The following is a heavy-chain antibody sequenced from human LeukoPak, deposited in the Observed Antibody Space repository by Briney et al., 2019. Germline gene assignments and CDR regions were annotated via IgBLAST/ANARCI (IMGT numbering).Heavy chain of an antibody. CDR3: ARGRGRRGWLQFSLSYPDY. J-gene: IGHJ4*02. D-gene: IGHD5-24*01. CDR2: INHSGST. Sequence: SETLSLTCAVYGGSFSGYYWSWLRQPPGKGLEWIGEINHSGSTNYNPSRKSRVTISVDTSKNQFSLKLSSVTAADTAVYYCARGRGRRGWLQFSLSYPDYWGQGTLVTVSS. CDR1: GGSFSGYY. V-gene: IGHV4-34*01.